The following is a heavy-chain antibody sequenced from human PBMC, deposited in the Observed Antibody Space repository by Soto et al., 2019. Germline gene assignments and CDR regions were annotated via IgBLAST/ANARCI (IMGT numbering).Heavy chain of an antibody. Sequence: SVKVSCKASGGTFSSYAISWVRQAPGQGLEWMGGIIPIFGTANYAQKFQGRVTITADESTSTAYMELSSLRSEDTAVYYCARSPGYDENYYYYYYGMDVWGQGTTVTVS. CDR2: IIPIFGTA. J-gene: IGHJ6*02. D-gene: IGHD3-3*01. CDR3: ARSPGYDENYYYYYYGMDV. V-gene: IGHV1-69*13. CDR1: GGTFSSYA.